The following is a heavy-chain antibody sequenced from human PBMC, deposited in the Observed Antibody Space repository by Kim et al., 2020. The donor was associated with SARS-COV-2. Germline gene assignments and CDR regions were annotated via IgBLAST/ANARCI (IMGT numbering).Heavy chain of an antibody. D-gene: IGHD6-6*01. CDR3: ARXXXVXXXVRGRXY. CDR2: TYYRSKWYN. V-gene: IGHV6-1*01. Sequence: SQTLSLTCAISGDSVSSNSAAWNWIRQSPSRXXXWLGXTYYRSKWYNDYAVSVKXXITIXXXTSTXQFSXXLNSVTPEDTAVYXXARXXXVXXXVRGRXYWGQGTLVTVSS. CDR1: GDSVSSNSAA. J-gene: IGHJ4*02.